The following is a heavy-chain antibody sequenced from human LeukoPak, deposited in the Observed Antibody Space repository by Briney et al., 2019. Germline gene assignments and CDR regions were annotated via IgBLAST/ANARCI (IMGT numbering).Heavy chain of an antibody. V-gene: IGHV3-48*04. CDR3: VRVDLSGFDY. J-gene: IGHJ4*02. Sequence: PGGSLRLSCAASGFIYSGYSMSWVRQTPGKGLDLIAYIGTSNSTMYHADSVKGRFTIFRDTAKNSLDLQMDSLRVEDTAVYFCVRVDLSGFDYWGQGTLVTVSS. D-gene: IGHD3-3*01. CDR2: IGTSNSTM. CDR1: GFIYSGYS.